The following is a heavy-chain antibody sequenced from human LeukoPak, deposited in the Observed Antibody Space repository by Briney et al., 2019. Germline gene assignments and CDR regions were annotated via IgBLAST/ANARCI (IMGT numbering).Heavy chain of an antibody. CDR3: ARALYSGSYWPFDY. CDR1: GFTFSSYA. CDR2: ISGSGGST. V-gene: IGHV3-23*01. J-gene: IGHJ4*02. D-gene: IGHD1-26*01. Sequence: PGGSLRLSCAASGFTFSSYAMSWVRQAPGKGLEWVSAISGSGGSTYYADSVKGRFTISRDNAKNSLYLQMNSLRAEDTAVYYCARALYSGSYWPFDYWGQGTLVTVSS.